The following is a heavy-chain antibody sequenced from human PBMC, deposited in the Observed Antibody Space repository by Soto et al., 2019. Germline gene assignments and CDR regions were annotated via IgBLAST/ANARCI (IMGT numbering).Heavy chain of an antibody. J-gene: IGHJ3*02. V-gene: IGHV4-61*02. CDR2: IYTSGST. D-gene: IGHD3-9*01. CDR1: GGSVSSGSYY. CDR3: ARRKDYDILTGYPNDAFDI. Sequence: SETLSLTCTVSGGSVSSGSYYWSWIRQPAGKGLEWIGRIYTSGSTNYNPSLKSRVTMSVDTSKNQFSLKLSSVTAADTAVYYCARRKDYDILTGYPNDAFDIWGQGTMVTVSS.